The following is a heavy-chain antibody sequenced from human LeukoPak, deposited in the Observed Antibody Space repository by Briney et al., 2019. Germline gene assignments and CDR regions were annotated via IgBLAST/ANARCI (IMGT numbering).Heavy chain of an antibody. CDR2: ISYDGSNK. V-gene: IGHV3-30*18. D-gene: IGHD2-2*01. Sequence: GGSLRLSCAASGFTFSTYGMHWVRQAPGKGLEWVAVISYDGSNKYYADSVKGRSTISRDNSKNTLYLQMNSLRAEDTAVYYCANREYHLPALYWGQGTLVTVSS. CDR1: GFTFSTYG. J-gene: IGHJ4*02. CDR3: ANREYHLPALY.